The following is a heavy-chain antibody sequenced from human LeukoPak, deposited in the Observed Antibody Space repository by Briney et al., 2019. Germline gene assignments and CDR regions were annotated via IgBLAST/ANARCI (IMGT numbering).Heavy chain of an antibody. CDR3: AKRRDGYNSGAFDI. CDR2: IINSGVST. J-gene: IGHJ3*02. D-gene: IGHD5-24*01. CDR1: GFTFTNYA. Sequence: PGGSLRLSCAASGFTFTNYAMSWVRQAPGKGLEWVSEIINSGVSTYLADSVQGRFTISRDDSVNTLYLQMSRLRAEGTAVYFCAKRRDGYNSGAFDIWGQGTMVTVSS. V-gene: IGHV3-23*01.